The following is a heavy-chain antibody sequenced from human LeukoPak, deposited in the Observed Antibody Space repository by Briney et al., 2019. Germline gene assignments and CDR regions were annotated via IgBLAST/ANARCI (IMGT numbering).Heavy chain of an antibody. Sequence: SETLSLTCAVYGGSFSGYYWSWIRQPPGKGLEWIGEINHSGSTNYNPSLKSRVTISVDTSKNQFSLKLSSVTAADTAVYYCAGEVPAAAYYYYYGMDVWGQGTTVTVSS. D-gene: IGHD2-2*01. CDR3: AGEVPAAAYYYYYGMDV. CDR2: INHSGST. V-gene: IGHV4-34*01. J-gene: IGHJ6*02. CDR1: GGSFSGYY.